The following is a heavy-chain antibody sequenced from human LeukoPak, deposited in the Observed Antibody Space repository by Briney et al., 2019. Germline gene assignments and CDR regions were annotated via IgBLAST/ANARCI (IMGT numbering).Heavy chain of an antibody. D-gene: IGHD2-2*01. V-gene: IGHV4-4*08. CDR1: GGSISSYY. CDR3: ARAGASYCSSTSCPGVGAFDI. Sequence: SETLSLTCTVSGGSISSYYWSWIRQPPGKGLEWIGRIYTSGSTNYNPSLKSRVTISVDTSKNQFSLKLSSVTAADTAVYYCARAGASYCSSTSCPGVGAFDIWGQGTMVTVSS. CDR2: IYTSGST. J-gene: IGHJ3*02.